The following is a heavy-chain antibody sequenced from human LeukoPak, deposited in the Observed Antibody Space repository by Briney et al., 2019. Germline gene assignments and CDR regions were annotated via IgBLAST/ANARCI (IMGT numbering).Heavy chain of an antibody. CDR3: VAEMTASAAFDI. V-gene: IGHV4-39*01. CDR2: LHHTGRN. D-gene: IGHD2-21*02. Sequence: SETLSLTCTVSGYSLTSSSHYWGWIRQPPGKRLQWVASLHHTGRNYSNAALKSRVSISIDTAKSQFSLKVNSVTAADSGVYYCVAEMTASAAFDIWGQGTMVAVSS. J-gene: IGHJ3*02. CDR1: GYSLTSSSHY.